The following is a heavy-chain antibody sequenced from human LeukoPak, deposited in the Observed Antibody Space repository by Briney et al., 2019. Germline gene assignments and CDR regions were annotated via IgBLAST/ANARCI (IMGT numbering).Heavy chain of an antibody. CDR3: ARDLWSIAVAGNNWFDP. CDR1: GYTFTGYY. Sequence: GASVKVSCKASGYTFTGYYMHWVRQAPGQGLEWMGWINPNSGGTNYAQKFQGRVTMTRDTSISTAYMELRRLRSDDTAVYYCARDLWSIAVAGNNWFDPWGQGTLVTVSS. V-gene: IGHV1-2*02. CDR2: INPNSGGT. D-gene: IGHD6-19*01. J-gene: IGHJ5*02.